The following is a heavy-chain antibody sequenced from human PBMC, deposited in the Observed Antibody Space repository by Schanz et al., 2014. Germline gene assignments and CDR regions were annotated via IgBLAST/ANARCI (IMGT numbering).Heavy chain of an antibody. Sequence: QVQLQESGPGLVKPSETLSLTCTVSGGSISSSTYYWGWIRQPPGKGLEWIGSIYYSGSTYYNPPLKTRVTIPVDPSKNQFPGKRGSGTAADTAVYYCARQPIVATIDYGMDVWGQGTTVTVSS. CDR1: GGSISSSTYY. D-gene: IGHD5-12*01. CDR2: IYYSGST. J-gene: IGHJ6*02. V-gene: IGHV4-39*01. CDR3: ARQPIVATIDYGMDV.